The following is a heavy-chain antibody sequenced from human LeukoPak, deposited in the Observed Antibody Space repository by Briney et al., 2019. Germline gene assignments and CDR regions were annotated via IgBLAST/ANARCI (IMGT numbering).Heavy chain of an antibody. CDR1: GFTVSSNY. V-gene: IGHV3-23*01. J-gene: IGHJ5*02. Sequence: GGSLRLSCAASGFTVSSNYMSWVRQAPGKGLEWVSAISGSGGSTYYADSVKGRFTISRDNSKNTLYLQMNSLRAEDTAVYYCAKDGSDYGGTSGDPWGQGTLVTVSS. CDR3: AKDGSDYGGTSGDP. D-gene: IGHD4-23*01. CDR2: ISGSGGST.